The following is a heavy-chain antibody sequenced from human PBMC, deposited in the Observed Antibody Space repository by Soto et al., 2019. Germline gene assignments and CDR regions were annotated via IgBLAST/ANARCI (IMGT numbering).Heavy chain of an antibody. D-gene: IGHD6-25*01. CDR3: AREGGSETLQPSYNCFDT. CDR1: GYTFTDYH. CDR2: INANNGGA. V-gene: IGHV1-2*02. Sequence: ASVKVSCKASGYTFTDYHIHWVRQAPGQGLEFMGWINANNGGAGSAQQFQGRVTVTRDTSITTVYMELSNLRSDDTAVHYCAREGGSETLQPSYNCFDTWGQGTLVTVSS. J-gene: IGHJ5*02.